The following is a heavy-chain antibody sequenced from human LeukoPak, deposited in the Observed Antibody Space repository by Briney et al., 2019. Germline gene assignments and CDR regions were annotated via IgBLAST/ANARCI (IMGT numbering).Heavy chain of an antibody. D-gene: IGHD6-13*01. CDR1: GGSISTSSYY. CDR2: IFYSGST. V-gene: IGHV4-39*07. Sequence: SETLSLTCTVSGGSISTSSYYWGWVRQPPGKGLEWIGNIFYSGSTYYSPSLKSRVTISLDTSRNQFSLKLNSVTAADTAVYYCARDSSSWYGYYYYYMDVWGKGTTVTVSS. CDR3: ARDSSSWYGYYYYYMDV. J-gene: IGHJ6*03.